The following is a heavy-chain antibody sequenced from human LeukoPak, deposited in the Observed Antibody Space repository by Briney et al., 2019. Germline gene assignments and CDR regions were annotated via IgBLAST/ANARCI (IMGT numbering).Heavy chain of an antibody. D-gene: IGHD3-10*01. V-gene: IGHV3-74*01. CDR3: AMVRGYYYHGLDV. J-gene: IGHJ6*02. CDR1: RSTFSNYW. CDR2: INSDGSST. Sequence: GGSLRLSCAASRSTFSNYWVHWVRQAPGKGLVWVSRINSDGSSTSYADSVKGRFTISRDNAMNTLYLQMNSLRAEDTAVYYCAMVRGYYYHGLDVWGQGTTVTVSS.